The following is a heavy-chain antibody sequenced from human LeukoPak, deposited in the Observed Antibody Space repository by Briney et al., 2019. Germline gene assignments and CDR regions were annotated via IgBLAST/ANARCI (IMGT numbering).Heavy chain of an antibody. CDR3: ARDPQRYCNGGSCYVAYDAFDI. J-gene: IGHJ3*02. Sequence: SLRRSCAASGFTFISYGMHCVSRPASGGLEWGAVIWNDGSNTYCADAVKGRFTISRDNSKNTLYLQMNSLRAEDTAVYYCARDPQRYCNGGSCYVAYDAFDIWGQGTMVTVSS. D-gene: IGHD2-15*01. CDR2: IWNDGSNT. V-gene: IGHV3-33*08. CDR1: GFTFISYG.